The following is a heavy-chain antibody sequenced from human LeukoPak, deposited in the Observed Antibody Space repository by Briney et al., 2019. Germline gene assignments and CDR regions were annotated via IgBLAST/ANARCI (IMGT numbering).Heavy chain of an antibody. CDR2: AGWAGGTT. CDR3: AKELDTMFFDY. V-gene: IGHV3-43*01. J-gene: IGHJ4*02. D-gene: IGHD3-10*02. CDR1: GFDFDRYT. Sequence: GGSLRLSCATSGFDFDRYTIHWVRHAPGKGLEWVSLAGWAGGTTFYSDSVRGRFTISRDSGRKSVYLQMNSLTTDDTAFYFCAKELDTMFFDYWGQGALVTVSS.